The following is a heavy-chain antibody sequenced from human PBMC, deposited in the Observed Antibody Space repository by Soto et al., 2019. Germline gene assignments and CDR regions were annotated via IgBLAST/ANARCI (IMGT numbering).Heavy chain of an antibody. D-gene: IGHD3-10*01. V-gene: IGHV3-23*01. CDR1: GFTFSSYA. CDR2: ISGSGGST. J-gene: IGHJ6*04. Sequence: GGSLRLSCAASGFTFSSYAMSWVRQAPGKGLEWVSAISGSGGSTYYADSVKGRFTISRDNSKNTLYLQMNSLRAEDTAVYYCAKAGVMDYFGSGSYVSYYGMDGWGKGTTVTVSS. CDR3: AKAGVMDYFGSGSYVSYYGMDG.